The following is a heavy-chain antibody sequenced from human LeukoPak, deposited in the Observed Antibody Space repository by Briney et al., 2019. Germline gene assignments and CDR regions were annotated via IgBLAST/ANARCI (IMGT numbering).Heavy chain of an antibody. V-gene: IGHV1-8*03. Sequence: ASVKVSCKTSGYIFIDYEINWVRQATGQGLEWMGWMNPKSGDTGYEQKFQGRVTITRDSSISTVYMELSGLRSDDTALYYCARGRYMDVWGKGTTVTVSS. CDR3: ARGRYMDV. CDR1: GYIFIDYE. CDR2: MNPKSGDT. J-gene: IGHJ6*03.